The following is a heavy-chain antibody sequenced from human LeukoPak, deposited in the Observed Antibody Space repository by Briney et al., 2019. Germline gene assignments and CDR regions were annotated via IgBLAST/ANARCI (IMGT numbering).Heavy chain of an antibody. CDR3: ARAKRNGFDI. V-gene: IGHV3-48*01. CDR2: ISSSSSTI. Sequence: PGGSLRLSCAASGFTFSSSGMHWVRQAPGKGLEWVSYISSSSSTIYYADSVKGRFTISRDNAMNSVYLQMNSLRAEDTAVYYCARAKRNGFDIWGQGTMVTVSS. J-gene: IGHJ3*02. CDR1: GFTFSSSG.